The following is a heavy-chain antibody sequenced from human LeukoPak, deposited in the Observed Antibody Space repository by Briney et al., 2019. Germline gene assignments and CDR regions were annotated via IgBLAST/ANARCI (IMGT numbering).Heavy chain of an antibody. CDR2: ISSSSSYI. CDR3: ASSPVLRYFDWFRYYYGMDV. CDR1: GFTFSSYC. Sequence: TGGSLRLSCAASGFTFSSYCMNWVRLAPGKGLEWVSSISSSSSYIYYADSVKGRFTISRDNAKNSLYLQMNSLRAEDTAVYYCASSPVLRYFDWFRYYYGMDVWGQGTTVTVSS. V-gene: IGHV3-21*01. J-gene: IGHJ6*02. D-gene: IGHD3-9*01.